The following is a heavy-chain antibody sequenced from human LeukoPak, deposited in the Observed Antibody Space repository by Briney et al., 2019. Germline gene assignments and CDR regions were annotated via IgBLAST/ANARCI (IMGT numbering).Heavy chain of an antibody. CDR3: ARDHSSSWNYFDY. CDR2: ISSSATTI. J-gene: IGHJ4*02. V-gene: IGHV3-48*04. D-gene: IGHD6-13*01. CDR1: GFTFSRYW. Sequence: PGGSLRLSCAASAASGFTFSRYWVNWIRQAPGKGLEWVSYISSSATTIYYADSVKGRFTISRDNAKKSLYLQMNSLRAEDTAVYYCARDHSSSWNYFDYWGQGTLVTVSS.